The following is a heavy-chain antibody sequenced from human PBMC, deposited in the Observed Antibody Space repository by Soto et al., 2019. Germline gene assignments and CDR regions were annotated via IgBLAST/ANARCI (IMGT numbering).Heavy chain of an antibody. CDR3: AKDPNDSSGYYLSYFDY. J-gene: IGHJ4*02. CDR1: GFTFSSYA. D-gene: IGHD3-22*01. CDR2: ISGSGGST. V-gene: IGHV3-23*01. Sequence: EVQLLESGGGLVQPGGSLRLSCAASGFTFSSYAMSWVHQAPGKGLEWVSAISGSGGSTYYADSVKGQFTISRDNSKNTLYLQMNSLRAEYTAVYYCAKDPNDSSGYYLSYFDYWGQGTLVTVSS.